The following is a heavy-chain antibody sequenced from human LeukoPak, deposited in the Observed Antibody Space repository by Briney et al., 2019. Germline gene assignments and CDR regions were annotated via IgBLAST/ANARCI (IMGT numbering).Heavy chain of an antibody. D-gene: IGHD3-10*01. CDR1: GGSISSYY. CDR2: IYYSGST. J-gene: IGHJ4*02. CDR3: ARGPYGSGSYYPFDY. Sequence: SETLSLTCSVSGGSISSYYWSWIRQPPGKGLEWIGYIYYSGSTNYNPSLKSRVTISVDTSKNQFSLKLSSVTAADTAVYYCARGPYGSGSYYPFDYWGQGTLVTVSS. V-gene: IGHV4-59*12.